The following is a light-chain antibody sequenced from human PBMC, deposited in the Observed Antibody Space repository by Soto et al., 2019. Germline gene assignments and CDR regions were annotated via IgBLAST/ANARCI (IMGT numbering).Light chain of an antibody. V-gene: IGKV1-6*01. J-gene: IGKJ2*01. Sequence: AIQMTQSPSSLSASVGDRVTITCRASQGIRNDLGWYQQKPGQAPKLLIYATSNLQSGVPSRFGGSGSGTDFTLTISSLQPEDFATYYGLQDYNYPYTFGQGTKLEIK. CDR2: ATS. CDR3: LQDYNYPYT. CDR1: QGIRND.